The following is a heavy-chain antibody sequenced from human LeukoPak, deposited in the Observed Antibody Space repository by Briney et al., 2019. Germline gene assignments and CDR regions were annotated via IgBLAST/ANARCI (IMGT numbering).Heavy chain of an antibody. CDR1: GGSISSGGYY. CDR3: ASYDYWDRNAFDI. Sequence: SETLSLTCTVSGGSISSGGYYWSWIRQHPGKGLEWIGYIYYSGSTYYNPSLKSRVTISVDTSKNQFSLKLSSVTAADTAVYYCASYDYWDRNAFDIWGQGTMVTVSS. J-gene: IGHJ3*02. D-gene: IGHD3/OR15-3a*01. CDR2: IYYSGST. V-gene: IGHV4-31*03.